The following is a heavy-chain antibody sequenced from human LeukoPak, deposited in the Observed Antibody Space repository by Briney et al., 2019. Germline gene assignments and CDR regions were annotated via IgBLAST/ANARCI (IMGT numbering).Heavy chain of an antibody. CDR3: ARSSPGSSWTF. J-gene: IGHJ4*02. Sequence: SETLSLTCTVSGGSISSSSDYWGWIRQPPGKGLEWIGTIYNTETTYYNPSLKSRVTISVDTSKNQFSLKVSSVTAADTAVYYCARSSPGSSWTFWGQGTLVTVSS. CDR2: IYNTETT. D-gene: IGHD6-13*01. CDR1: GGSISSSSDY. V-gene: IGHV4-39*01.